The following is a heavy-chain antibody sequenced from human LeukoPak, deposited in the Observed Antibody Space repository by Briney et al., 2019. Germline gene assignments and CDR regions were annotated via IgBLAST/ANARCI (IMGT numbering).Heavy chain of an antibody. D-gene: IGHD3-10*01. CDR3: ARDDYYGSGSYPPHGMDV. CDR2: ISPYNGNT. V-gene: IGHV1-18*01. Sequence: ASVKVSCKASGYTFTTYGISWVRQAPGQGLEWMGWISPYNGNTHYPQKLQGRVTMTTDISTSTAFMELRSLRSDDTAVYYCARDDYYGSGSYPPHGMDVWGQGTTVTVSS. CDR1: GYTFTTYG. J-gene: IGHJ6*02.